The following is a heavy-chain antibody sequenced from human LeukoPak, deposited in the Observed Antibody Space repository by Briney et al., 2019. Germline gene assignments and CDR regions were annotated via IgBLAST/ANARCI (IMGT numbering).Heavy chain of an antibody. CDR1: GGSISSFY. J-gene: IGHJ5*02. CDR3: ARWIAAAGWIWFDP. V-gene: IGHV4-59*06. D-gene: IGHD6-13*01. CDR2: IYYSGST. Sequence: SETLSLTCIVSGGSISSFYWSWIRQHPGKGLEWIGYIYYSGSTYYNPSLKSRVTISVDTSKNQFSLKLSSVTAADTAVYYCARWIAAAGWIWFDPWGQGTLVTVSS.